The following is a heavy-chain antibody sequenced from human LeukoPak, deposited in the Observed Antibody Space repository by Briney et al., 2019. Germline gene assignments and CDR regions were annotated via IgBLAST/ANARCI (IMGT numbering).Heavy chain of an antibody. CDR2: ISYDGSKK. V-gene: IGHV3-30-3*01. J-gene: IGHJ4*02. CDR1: GFTFSSHW. CDR3: AREGHGGAIDY. Sequence: PGGSLRLSCAGSGFTFSSHWIGWVRQAPGKGLEWVALISYDGSKKYYEDSVKGRFTISRDTSKNTLYLQMNSLRTEDTAVCYCAREGHGGAIDYWGQGTLVTVSS. D-gene: IGHD1-26*01.